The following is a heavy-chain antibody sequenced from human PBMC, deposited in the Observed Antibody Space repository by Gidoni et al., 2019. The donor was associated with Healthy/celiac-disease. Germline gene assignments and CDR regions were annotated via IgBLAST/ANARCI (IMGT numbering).Heavy chain of an antibody. CDR1: GGSISSGGYS. J-gene: IGHJ3*02. Sequence: QLQLQESGSGLVKPSQTLSLTCAVSGGSISSGGYSWRWIRQPPGKGLEGIGYIYHSGSTYYNPSLKSRVTISVDRSKNQFSLKLSSVTAADTAVYYCARVNSSGYELYGEGIDAFDIWGQGTMVTVSS. CDR3: ARVNSSGYELYGEGIDAFDI. V-gene: IGHV4-30-2*01. CDR2: IYHSGST. D-gene: IGHD5-12*01.